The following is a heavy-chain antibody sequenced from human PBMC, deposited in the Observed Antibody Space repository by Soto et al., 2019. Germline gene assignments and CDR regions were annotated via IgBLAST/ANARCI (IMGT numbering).Heavy chain of an antibody. D-gene: IGHD6-13*01. V-gene: IGHV1-3*01. Sequence: QVQLVQSGAEVKKPGASVKVSCTASGYTFTHYAIHWVRHAPGQRLEWMGFINAGSGNTKYSQTFQGRLTFTKDTSASTAYMDLSSLRSEDTEIYYCARGLAADGAWGQGTLVTVSS. J-gene: IGHJ5*02. CDR2: INAGSGNT. CDR1: GYTFTHYA. CDR3: ARGLAADGA.